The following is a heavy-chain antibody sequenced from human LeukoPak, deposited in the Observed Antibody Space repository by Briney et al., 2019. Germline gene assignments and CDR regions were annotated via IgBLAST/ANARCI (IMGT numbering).Heavy chain of an antibody. Sequence: PSETLSLTCTVSGGSISSSSYYWGWIRQPPGKGLEWIGSIYYSGSTYYNPSLKSRVTISVDTSKNQFSLKLSSVTAADTAVYYCARHYDFWSGYYVDYWGQGTPVTVSS. J-gene: IGHJ4*02. CDR3: ARHYDFWSGYYVDY. V-gene: IGHV4-39*01. CDR1: GGSISSSSYY. CDR2: IYYSGST. D-gene: IGHD3-3*01.